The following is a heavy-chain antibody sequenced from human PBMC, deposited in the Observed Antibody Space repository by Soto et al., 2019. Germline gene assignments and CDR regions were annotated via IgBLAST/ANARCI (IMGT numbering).Heavy chain of an antibody. V-gene: IGHV3-30*18. CDR3: AKDRSVTMVRGVINVFDY. CDR1: GFTFSSYG. J-gene: IGHJ4*02. Sequence: QVQLVESGGGVVQPGRSLRLSCAASGFTFSSYGMHWVRQAPGKGLEWVAVISYDGSNKYYADSVKGRFTISRDNSKNPLYLQTTSLRAEETAVYYCAKDRSVTMVRGVINVFDYWGQGPLVTVSS. CDR2: ISYDGSNK. D-gene: IGHD3-10*01.